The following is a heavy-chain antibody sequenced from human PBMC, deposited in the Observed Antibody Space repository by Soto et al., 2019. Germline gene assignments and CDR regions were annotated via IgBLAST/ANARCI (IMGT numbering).Heavy chain of an antibody. J-gene: IGHJ4*02. CDR2: ISGSGGST. Sequence: EVQLLESGGGLVQPGGSLRLSCAASGFTFSSYAMSWVRQAPGKGLEWVSAISGSGGSTYYADSVKGRFTVSRDNSKNTLYLQMNSLRAEDTAVYYCAKVGIVATMVYYFDYWGQGTLVTVSS. CDR1: GFTFSSYA. CDR3: AKVGIVATMVYYFDY. V-gene: IGHV3-23*01. D-gene: IGHD5-12*01.